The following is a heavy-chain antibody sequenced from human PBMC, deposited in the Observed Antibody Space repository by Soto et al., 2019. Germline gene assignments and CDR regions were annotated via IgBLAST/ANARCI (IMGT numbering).Heavy chain of an antibody. V-gene: IGHV3-33*01. CDR2: TWDDGSTT. J-gene: IGHJ3*01. CDR3: VSDSAWELTNGFDV. Sequence: QVHLVESGGGVVQPGTSLRLSCAASGFSFSNYGMHWVRQAPGKGLEWVAVTWDDGSTTYYADSEKGRFIVSRDNTKTELYLQMDILRDEHTSVYFLVSDSAWELTNGFDVWGQGTTVIVSS. D-gene: IGHD1-7*01. CDR1: GFSFSNYG.